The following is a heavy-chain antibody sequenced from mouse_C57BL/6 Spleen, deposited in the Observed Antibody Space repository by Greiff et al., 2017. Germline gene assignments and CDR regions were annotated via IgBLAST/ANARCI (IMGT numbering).Heavy chain of an antibody. Sequence: VQLQQPGAELVKPGASVKMSCKASGYTFTSYWITWVKQRPGQGLEWIGDIYPGSGSTNYNEKFKSKATLTVDTSSSTAYMQLSSLTSEDSAVYYCARDMGYDYDGVAWFAYWGQGTLVTVSA. CDR1: GYTFTSYW. V-gene: IGHV1-55*01. CDR2: IYPGSGST. CDR3: ARDMGYDYDGVAWFAY. J-gene: IGHJ3*01. D-gene: IGHD2-4*01.